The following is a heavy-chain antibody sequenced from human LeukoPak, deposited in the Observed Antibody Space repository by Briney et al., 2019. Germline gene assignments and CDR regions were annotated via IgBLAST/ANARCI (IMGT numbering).Heavy chain of an antibody. CDR3: ATGIAVAGTENYYFDY. V-gene: IGHV1-24*01. CDR1: GYTLTELS. D-gene: IGHD6-19*01. J-gene: IGHJ4*02. Sequence: ASVNVSCKVSGYTLTELSMHWVRQAPGKGLEWMGGFDPEDGETIYAQKFQGRVTMTEDTSTDTAYMELSSLRSEDTAVYYCATGIAVAGTENYYFDYWGQGTLVTVSS. CDR2: FDPEDGET.